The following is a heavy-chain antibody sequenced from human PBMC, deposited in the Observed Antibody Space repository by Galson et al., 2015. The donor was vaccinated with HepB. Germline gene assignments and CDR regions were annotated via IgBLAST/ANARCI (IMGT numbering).Heavy chain of an antibody. V-gene: IGHV1-3*01. CDR3: ARDLFGYSSSLVS. J-gene: IGHJ4*02. Sequence: SVKVSCKASGYTFTSYAMHWVRQAPGQRLEWMGWINAGIGNTKYSQKFQGRVTITRDTSASTAYMELSSLRSEDTAVYYCARDLFGYSSSLVSWGQGTLVTVSS. D-gene: IGHD6-13*01. CDR2: INAGIGNT. CDR1: GYTFTSYA.